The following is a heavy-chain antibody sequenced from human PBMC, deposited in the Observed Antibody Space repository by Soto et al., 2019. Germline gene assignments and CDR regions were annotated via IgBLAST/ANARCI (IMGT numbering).Heavy chain of an antibody. Sequence: LRLSCSASGFTFSSYAMHWVRQAPGKGLEYVSAISSNGGSTYYADSVKGRFTISRDNSKNTLYLQMSSLRAEDMAVYYCVKDRLDSSSSEFDYWGQGTLVTVSS. J-gene: IGHJ4*02. D-gene: IGHD6-6*01. CDR2: ISSNGGST. V-gene: IGHV3-64D*06. CDR3: VKDRLDSSSSEFDY. CDR1: GFTFSSYA.